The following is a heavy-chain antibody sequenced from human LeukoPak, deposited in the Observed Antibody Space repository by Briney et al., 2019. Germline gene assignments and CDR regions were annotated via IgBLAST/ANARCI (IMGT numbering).Heavy chain of an antibody. J-gene: IGHJ4*02. Sequence: PSETLSLTCAVSGYSITSGCYWAGIRQPPGKGLEWLGRIYHSGSTFYNRPLKSRVTISLDPSKNQFSLNLGSVTAADTALYYCARIFGSSNYLDYWGQGILVTVSS. V-gene: IGHV4-38-2*01. CDR3: ARIFGSSNYLDY. CDR1: GYSITSGCY. D-gene: IGHD3-3*01. CDR2: IYHSGST.